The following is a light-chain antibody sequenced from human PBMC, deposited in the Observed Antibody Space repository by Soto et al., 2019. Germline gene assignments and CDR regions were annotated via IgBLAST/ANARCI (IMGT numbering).Light chain of an antibody. CDR2: DAS. CDR1: QSISSW. J-gene: IGKJ1*01. CDR3: QQYNSYSRT. V-gene: IGKV1-5*01. Sequence: DIQMTQSPSTLSASVGDRVTITCRASQSISSWLAWYQQKPGKAPKLLIYDASSLESVVPSRFRGSGSGTEFTLTISSLQTDDFATDYCQQYNSYSRTFGQGTKVEIK.